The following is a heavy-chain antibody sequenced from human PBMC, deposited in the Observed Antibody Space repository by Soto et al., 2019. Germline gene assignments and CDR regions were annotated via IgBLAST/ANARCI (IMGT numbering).Heavy chain of an antibody. D-gene: IGHD5-18*01. CDR3: ARVKSYGYWFDP. CDR1: GGSISSGGYY. J-gene: IGHJ5*02. Sequence: SETLSLTCTVSGGSISSGGYYWSWIRQHPGKGLEWIGYIYYSGSTYYNPSLKSRVTISVDTSKNQFSLKLSSVTAADTAVYYCARVKSYGYWFDPWGQGTLVTVSS. CDR2: IYYSGST. V-gene: IGHV4-31*03.